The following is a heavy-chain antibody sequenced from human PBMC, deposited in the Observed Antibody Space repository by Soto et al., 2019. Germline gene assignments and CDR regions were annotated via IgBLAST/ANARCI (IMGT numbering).Heavy chain of an antibody. V-gene: IGHV3-48*02. CDR3: ASGKDYAEGGY. Sequence: EVQLVESGGGLVQPGGSLRLSCAASGFTFSNYGMNWVRQAPGKLEWVSYISSSSSTIYYADSVKGRFTISRDNAKNSLYLQMNSLRDEDTAVYYCASGKDYAEGGYWGQGTLVTVSS. J-gene: IGHJ4*02. D-gene: IGHD4-17*01. CDR2: ISSSSSTI. CDR1: GFTFSNYG.